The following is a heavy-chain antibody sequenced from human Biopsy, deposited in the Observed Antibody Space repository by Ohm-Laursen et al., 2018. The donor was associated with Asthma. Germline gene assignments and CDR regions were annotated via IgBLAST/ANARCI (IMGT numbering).Heavy chain of an antibody. CDR3: ARDYYDFWNRSVYTYFGMDV. Sequence: PSDTLSLTCSVSGYSISNGGYYWTWVRQRPGKGLEWIGNIYHRGNTKYNPSLKSRLSFSVDTSKNQFSLKLSSVTAADTAIYFCARDYYDFWNRSVYTYFGMDVWGRGTTVAVSS. CDR2: IYHRGNT. CDR1: GYSISNGGYY. J-gene: IGHJ6*02. V-gene: IGHV4-31*03. D-gene: IGHD3-3*01.